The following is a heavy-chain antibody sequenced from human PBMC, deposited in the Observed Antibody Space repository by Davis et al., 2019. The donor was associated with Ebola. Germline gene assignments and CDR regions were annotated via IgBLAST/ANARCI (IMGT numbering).Heavy chain of an antibody. D-gene: IGHD5-18*01. V-gene: IGHV1-69*06. Sequence: SVKVSCKASGGTFDSYSFTWVRQAPGHGLEWMGGIIPLFSTSKYAQTFQDRITITADKSTSTAYMELRSLTSDDTATYYCARGLYNYGFASDLWGQGTLVAVSS. CDR1: GGTFDSYS. J-gene: IGHJ4*02. CDR3: ARGLYNYGFASDL. CDR2: IIPLFSTS.